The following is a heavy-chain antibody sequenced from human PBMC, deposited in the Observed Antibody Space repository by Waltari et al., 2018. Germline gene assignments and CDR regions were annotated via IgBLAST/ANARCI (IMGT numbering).Heavy chain of an antibody. V-gene: IGHV3-23*01. CDR1: GFTFSSYA. D-gene: IGHD2-8*02. CDR3: AKTVGGVVYATYYFDY. J-gene: IGHJ4*02. CDR2: ISGSGGST. Sequence: EVQLLESGGGLVQPGGSLRLSCAASGFTFSSYAMSWVRQAPGKGLEWVSAISGSGGSTYYADSVKSRFTISSDNTKKTLYLQMNSLRAEDTAVYYCAKTVGGVVYATYYFDYWGQGTLVTVSS.